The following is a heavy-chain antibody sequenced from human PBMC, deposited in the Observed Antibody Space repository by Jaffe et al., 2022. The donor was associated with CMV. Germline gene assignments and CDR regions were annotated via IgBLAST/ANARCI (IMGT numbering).Heavy chain of an antibody. CDR2: MNPNSGNT. D-gene: IGHD3-10*01. CDR1: GYTFTSYD. Sequence: QVQLVQSGAEVKKPGASVKVSCKASGYTFTSYDINWVRQATGQGLEWMGWMNPNSGNTGYAQKFQGRVTMTRNTSISTAYMELSSLRSEDTAVYYCAAIMVRGEGYYYGMDVWGQGTTVTVSS. J-gene: IGHJ6*02. CDR3: AAIMVRGEGYYYGMDV. V-gene: IGHV1-8*01.